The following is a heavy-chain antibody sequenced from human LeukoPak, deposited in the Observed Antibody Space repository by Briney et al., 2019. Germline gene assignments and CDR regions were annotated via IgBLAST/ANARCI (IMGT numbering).Heavy chain of an antibody. CDR1: GFTFSSHG. Sequence: GGSLRLSCAASGFTFSSHGMHWVRQAPGKGLDWVAVIWYDGSKTLYADSVKGRFTISRDESKNTLYLQMNSLRAEDTGVYYCAREASGYYRDFWGQGTLVTVSS. CDR3: AREASGYYRDF. D-gene: IGHD3-3*01. CDR2: IWYDGSKT. V-gene: IGHV3-33*01. J-gene: IGHJ4*02.